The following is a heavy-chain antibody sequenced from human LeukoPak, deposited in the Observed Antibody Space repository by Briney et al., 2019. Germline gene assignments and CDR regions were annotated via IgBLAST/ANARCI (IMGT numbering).Heavy chain of an antibody. V-gene: IGHV1-69*06. CDR3: ARGPDIVVVPAAHAGGDYYYGMDV. CDR2: IIPIFGTA. CDR1: GGTFSSYA. J-gene: IGHJ6*04. Sequence: SVKVSCKASGGTFSSYAISGVRQAPGEGREWMGGIIPIFGTANYARKFQGRVTITADKSTSRAYMELSSLRSEDTAVYYCARGPDIVVVPAAHAGGDYYYGMDVWGKGTTVTVSS. D-gene: IGHD2-2*01.